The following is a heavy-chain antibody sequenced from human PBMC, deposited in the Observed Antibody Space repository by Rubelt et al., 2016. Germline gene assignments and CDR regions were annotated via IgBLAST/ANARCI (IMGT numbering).Heavy chain of an antibody. CDR3: AHSRIAANFDY. CDR1: GFSLSTSGVG. J-gene: IGHJ4*02. V-gene: IGHV2-5*02. CDR2: IYWDHDK. Sequence: QITLKESGPTLVKPTQTLTLTCTFSGFSLSTSGVGVGWIRQPPGKALEWLALIYWDHDKRYSPTLKSRLTITKDTSKNQVVLTMTNMDPVDTATYYCAHSRIAANFDYWGQGTLVTVSS. D-gene: IGHD6-13*01.